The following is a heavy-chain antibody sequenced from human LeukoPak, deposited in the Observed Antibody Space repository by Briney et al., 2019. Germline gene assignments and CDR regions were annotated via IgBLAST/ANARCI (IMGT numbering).Heavy chain of an antibody. CDR2: ISGSGTRI. CDR3: ARETRDGYNPDY. CDR1: GFTFSSYE. V-gene: IGHV3-48*03. J-gene: IGHJ4*02. D-gene: IGHD5-24*01. Sequence: GGSLRLSCAASGFTFSSYEMNWVRQAPGKGLEWVSYISGSGTRIYYADSVKGRFTISRDNAKNSLYLQMNSLRAEDTAVYHCARETRDGYNPDYWGQGTLVTVS.